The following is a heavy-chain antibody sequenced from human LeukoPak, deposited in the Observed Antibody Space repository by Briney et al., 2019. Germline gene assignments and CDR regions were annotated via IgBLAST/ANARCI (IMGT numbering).Heavy chain of an antibody. CDR3: ARETGYNLND. CDR1: GFTLSNYE. Sequence: PGGSLRLSCAASGFTLSNYEMNWVRQAPGKGLEWVSYISSRGGTMNYADSVKGRFTISRDNAKNSLYLQMNSLRAEDTAVYYCARETGYNLNDWGQGTLVTVSS. J-gene: IGHJ4*02. CDR2: ISSRGGTM. D-gene: IGHD5-24*01. V-gene: IGHV3-48*03.